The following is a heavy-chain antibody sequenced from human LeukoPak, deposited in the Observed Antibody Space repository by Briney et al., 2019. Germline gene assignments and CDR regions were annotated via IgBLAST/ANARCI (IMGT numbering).Heavy chain of an antibody. CDR2: INHSGST. D-gene: IGHD3-22*01. J-gene: IGHJ4*02. Sequence: PSETLSLTCTVSGGSISSGDYYWSWIRQPPGKGLEWIGEINHSGSTNYNPSLKSRVTISVDTSKNQFSLKLSSVTAADTAVYYCARVRGKYYYDSSGYCDYWGQGTLVTVSS. CDR1: GGSISSGDYY. CDR3: ARVRGKYYYDSSGYCDY. V-gene: IGHV4-39*07.